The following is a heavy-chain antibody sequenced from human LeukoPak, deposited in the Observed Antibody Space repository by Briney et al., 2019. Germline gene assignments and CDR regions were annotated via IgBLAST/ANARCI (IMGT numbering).Heavy chain of an antibody. J-gene: IGHJ4*02. CDR3: ARVGYGDYGIDY. Sequence: GASVKVSCKASGGTFSSYAISWVRQAPGQGLEWMGRIIPILGIANYAQKFQGRVTITADKSTSTAYMELSSLRSEDTAVYYCARVGYGDYGIDYWGQGTLVTVSS. CDR1: GGTFSSYA. V-gene: IGHV1-69*04. D-gene: IGHD4-17*01. CDR2: IIPILGIA.